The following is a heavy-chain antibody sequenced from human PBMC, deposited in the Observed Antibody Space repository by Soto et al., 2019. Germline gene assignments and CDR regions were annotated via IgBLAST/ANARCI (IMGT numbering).Heavy chain of an antibody. CDR1: GGSISSGGYY. J-gene: IGHJ3*02. CDR2: IYYSGST. Sequence: PSETLSLTCSVSGGSISSGGYYWSWIRQHPGKGLEWIGYIYYSGSTYYNPSLKSRVTISVDTSKNQFSLKLSSVTAADTAVYYCARGDGDAFDIWGQGTMVTVSS. V-gene: IGHV4-31*03. CDR3: ARGDGDAFDI.